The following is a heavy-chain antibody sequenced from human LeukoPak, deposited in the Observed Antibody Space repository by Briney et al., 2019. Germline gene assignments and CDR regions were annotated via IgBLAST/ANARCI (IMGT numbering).Heavy chain of an antibody. CDR1: GITLSNYG. J-gene: IGHJ4*02. CDR3: AKRGVVIRVILVGFHKEAYYFDS. Sequence: GRSLRLSCAVSGITLSNYGMSWVRQAPGKGLEWVAGISDSGGRTNYADSVKGRFTISRDNPKNTLYLQMNSLRAEDTAVYFCAKRGVVIRVILVGFHKEAYYFDSWGQGALVTVSS. V-gene: IGHV3-23*01. D-gene: IGHD3-22*01. CDR2: ISDSGGRT.